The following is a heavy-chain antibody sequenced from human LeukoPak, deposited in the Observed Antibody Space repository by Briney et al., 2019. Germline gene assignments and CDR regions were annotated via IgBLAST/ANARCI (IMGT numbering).Heavy chain of an antibody. D-gene: IGHD3-3*01. CDR1: GGSISSGSYY. CDR3: AREWGDYDFWSGYYGYFDY. CDR2: IYTSGST. Sequence: SQTLSLTCTVSGGSISSGSYYWSWIRQPAGTGLEWFGRIYTSGSTNYNPSLKSRVTISVDTSKNQFSLKLSSVTAADTAVYYCAREWGDYDFWSGYYGYFDYWGQGTLVTVSS. V-gene: IGHV4-61*02. J-gene: IGHJ4*02.